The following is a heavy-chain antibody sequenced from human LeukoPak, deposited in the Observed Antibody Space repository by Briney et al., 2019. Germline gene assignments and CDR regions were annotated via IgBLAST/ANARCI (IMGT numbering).Heavy chain of an antibody. CDR3: ARGGDYPFDY. Sequence: GGSLRLSCAASGFIVSSNYMSWVRQAPGKGLEWVSIIYSGGSKYYADSVKGRFTISRDNSKNTLYLQMNSLRAEDTALYYCARGGDYPFDYWGQGTLVTVSS. J-gene: IGHJ4*02. D-gene: IGHD4-17*01. V-gene: IGHV3-53*01. CDR2: IYSGGSK. CDR1: GFIVSSNY.